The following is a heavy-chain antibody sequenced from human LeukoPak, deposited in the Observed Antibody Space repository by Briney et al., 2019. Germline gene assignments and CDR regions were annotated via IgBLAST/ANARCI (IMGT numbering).Heavy chain of an antibody. V-gene: IGHV4-31*03. CDR1: GGSISSGGYY. Sequence: PSQTLSLTCTVSGGSISSGGYYWSWIRQHPGKGLEWIGYIYYSGSTYYNPSLKSRVTISVDTSKNQFSLKLSSVTAADTAVYYCARDRYSGSYWFDYWGQGTLVTVSS. J-gene: IGHJ4*02. CDR2: IYYSGST. CDR3: ARDRYSGSYWFDY. D-gene: IGHD1-26*01.